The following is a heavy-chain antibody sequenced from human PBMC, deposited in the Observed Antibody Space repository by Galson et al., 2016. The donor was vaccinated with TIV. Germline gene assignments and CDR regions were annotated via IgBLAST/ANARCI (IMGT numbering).Heavy chain of an antibody. CDR1: GFTFNNYW. V-gene: IGHV3-33*08. Sequence: SLRLSCAASGFTFNNYWMSWVRQAPGKGLEWVAVIWYDGSHTYYGDSVKGRFTISRDNSKNTLYLQMNSLRAEDTAVYYCASGSNYGDFGGPEFDYWGRGTLVTVSS. J-gene: IGHJ4*02. CDR2: IWYDGSHT. D-gene: IGHD4-17*01. CDR3: ASGSNYGDFGGPEFDY.